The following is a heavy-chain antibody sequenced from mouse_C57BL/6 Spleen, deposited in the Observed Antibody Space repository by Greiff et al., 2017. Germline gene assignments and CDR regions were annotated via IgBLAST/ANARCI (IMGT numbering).Heavy chain of an antibody. CDR1: GYTFTSYW. J-gene: IGHJ2*01. D-gene: IGHD2-12*01. Sequence: QVQLQQPGAELVMPGASVKLSCKASGYTFTSYWMHWVKQRPGQGLEWIGEIDPSDSYTTYNQKFKGKSTLTVDKSSSTAYMQLSSLTSEDSAVYHSAREVYDEFDYGGQGTTLTGSS. CDR3: AREVYDEFDY. V-gene: IGHV1-69*01. CDR2: IDPSDSYT.